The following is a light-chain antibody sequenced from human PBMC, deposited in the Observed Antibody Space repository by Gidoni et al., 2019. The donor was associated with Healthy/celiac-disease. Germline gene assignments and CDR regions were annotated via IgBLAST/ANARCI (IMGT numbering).Light chain of an antibody. CDR2: AAS. J-gene: IGKJ4*01. Sequence: DIQLTQSPFSLSASVGDRVTITCRASPSISSHLKWYQQKPGKAPKLLIYAASSIQSWVPSRCCGSGSWTDFTLTISSLLPEDFATYYCHQSYCTPALTFGGGTKVEIK. CDR3: HQSYCTPALT. CDR1: PSISSH. V-gene: IGKV1-39*01.